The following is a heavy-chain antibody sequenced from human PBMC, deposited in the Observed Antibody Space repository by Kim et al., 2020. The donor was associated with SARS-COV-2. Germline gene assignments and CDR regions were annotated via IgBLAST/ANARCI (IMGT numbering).Heavy chain of an antibody. V-gene: IGHV3-48*03. Sequence: YAAYVKGRFTISRDNAKNSVYLQMDGLRAEDTAVYDCARDRHYFYDYGMDVWGQGTTVTVSS. J-gene: IGHJ6*02. CDR3: ARDRHYFYDYGMDV.